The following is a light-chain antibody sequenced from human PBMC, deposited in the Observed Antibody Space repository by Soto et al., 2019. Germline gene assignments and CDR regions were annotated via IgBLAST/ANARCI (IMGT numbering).Light chain of an antibody. V-gene: IGKV1-5*03. Sequence: DIQMTQFPSTLSASVGDRVTISCRASQSISGRLAWYQQKPGKAPKLLIYKASNLESGVPSRFRGSGSGTEFTLTINSLQPDDFATYYCHQYNSYTYTFGQGTKLEI. CDR2: KAS. J-gene: IGKJ2*01. CDR1: QSISGR. CDR3: HQYNSYTYT.